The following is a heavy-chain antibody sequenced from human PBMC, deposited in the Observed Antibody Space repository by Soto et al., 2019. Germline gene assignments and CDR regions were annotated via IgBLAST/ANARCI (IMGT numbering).Heavy chain of an antibody. Sequence: SETLSLTCAVYGGSFSGYYWSWIRQPPGKGLEWIGEINHSGSTNYNPSLKSRVTISVDTSKNQFSLKLSSVTAADAAVYYCARGGSTRITIFGVVIIPNNWFDPWGQGTLVTVSS. CDR3: ARGGSTRITIFGVVIIPNNWFDP. CDR2: INHSGST. D-gene: IGHD3-3*01. J-gene: IGHJ5*02. V-gene: IGHV4-34*01. CDR1: GGSFSGYY.